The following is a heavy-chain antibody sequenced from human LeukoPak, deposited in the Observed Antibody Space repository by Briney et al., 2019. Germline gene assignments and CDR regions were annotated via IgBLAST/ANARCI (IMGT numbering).Heavy chain of an antibody. CDR1: SGSFSGYY. D-gene: IGHD4-17*01. V-gene: IGHV4-34*01. CDR3: ASPIYGDYTENGFDI. CDR2: INHSGNT. Sequence: SETLSLTCAVYSGSFSGYYWSWIRQPPGKGLEWIGEINHSGNTNYNPSLKSRVTILVDTSKNQFSLKLNSVTAADTAVYYCASPIYGDYTENGFDIWGQGTMVTVSS. J-gene: IGHJ3*02.